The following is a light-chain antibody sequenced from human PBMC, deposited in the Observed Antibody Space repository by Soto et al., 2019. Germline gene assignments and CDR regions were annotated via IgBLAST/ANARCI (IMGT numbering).Light chain of an antibody. V-gene: IGKV3-20*01. CDR1: RTIDSTY. CDR3: QQYVGSSRT. Sequence: IESTQSPVALSLSPGQRATISCRPSRTIDSTYVAWYQQKPGQAPRLLIYAASTRATGIPDMFSGSGSGTDFTLTSSRLEPDDFAVYHCQQYVGSSRTFGQGTKVDIK. J-gene: IGKJ1*01. CDR2: AAS.